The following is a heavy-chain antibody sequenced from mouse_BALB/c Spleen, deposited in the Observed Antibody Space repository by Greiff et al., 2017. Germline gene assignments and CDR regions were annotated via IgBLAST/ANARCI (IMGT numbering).Heavy chain of an antibody. CDR3: ARNGNHAWFAY. D-gene: IGHD2-1*01. J-gene: IGHJ3*01. V-gene: IGHV5-9-3*01. CDR2: ISSGGSYT. Sequence: EVKVVESGGGLVKPGGSLKLSCAASGFTFSSYAMSWVRQTPEKRLEWVATISSGGSYTYYPDSVKGRFTISRDNAKNTLYLQMSSLRSEDTAMYYCARNGNHAWFAYWGQGTLVTVSA. CDR1: GFTFSSYA.